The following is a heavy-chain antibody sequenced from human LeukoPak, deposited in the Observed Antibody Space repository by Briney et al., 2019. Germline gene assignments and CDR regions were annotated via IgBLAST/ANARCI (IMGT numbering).Heavy chain of an antibody. V-gene: IGHV3-23*01. CDR3: ATGTMVRGVILFGGFDY. D-gene: IGHD3-10*01. CDR1: GFTFSSYP. Sequence: GGPLNPSCAASGFTFSSYPMSWVRQAPGKGLKWASAISGSGGSTYYADSVKGRFTISRDNSKNTLYLQMNSLRAEDTAVYYCATGTMVRGVILFGGFDYWGQGTLVTVSS. CDR2: ISGSGGST. J-gene: IGHJ4*02.